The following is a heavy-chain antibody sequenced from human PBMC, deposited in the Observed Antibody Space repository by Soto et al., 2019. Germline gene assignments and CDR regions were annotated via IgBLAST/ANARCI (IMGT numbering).Heavy chain of an antibody. CDR2: FYYSGST. CDR1: GGSISSSSYY. D-gene: IGHD2-2*01. CDR3: ARGREDIVVVPAARNWFDP. Sequence: SETLSLTCTVSGGSISSSSYYWGWIRQPPGKGLEWIGSFYYSGSTYYNPSPKSRVTISVDTSKNQFSLKLSSVTAADTAVYYCARGREDIVVVPAARNWFDPWGQGTLVTVSS. V-gene: IGHV4-39*01. J-gene: IGHJ5*02.